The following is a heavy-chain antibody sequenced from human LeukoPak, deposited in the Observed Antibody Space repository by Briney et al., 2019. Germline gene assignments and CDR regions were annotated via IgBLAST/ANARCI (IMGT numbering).Heavy chain of an antibody. J-gene: IGHJ4*02. CDR1: GFSFTYAW. CDR2: IKSKRDGGTT. D-gene: IGHD4/OR15-4a*01. V-gene: IGHV3-15*01. Sequence: GGSLRLSCAASGFSFTYAWMSWVRQAPGKGLEWVGRIKSKRDGGTTEYAAPVKNRFTISRDNSKNTLYLQMNSLRAEDTAVYYCATDRGDYGDYWGQGTLVTVSS. CDR3: ATDRGDYGDY.